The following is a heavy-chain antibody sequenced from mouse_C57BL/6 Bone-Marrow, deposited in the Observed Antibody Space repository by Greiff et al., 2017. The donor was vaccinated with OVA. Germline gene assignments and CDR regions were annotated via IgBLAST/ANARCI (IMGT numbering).Heavy chain of an antibody. CDR1: GYTFTSSC. V-gene: IGHV1-74*01. Sequence: QVQLQQPGAELVKPGASVKVSCKASGYTFTSSCLPLVPPLPGPVLSWIGRIHPSDSDTNYNQKFKGKATLTVDKSSSTAYMQLSSLTSEDSAVYYCAISSNYYGSSYLDYWGQGTTLTVSS. J-gene: IGHJ2*01. CDR2: IHPSDSDT. D-gene: IGHD1-1*01. CDR3: AISSNYYGSSYLDY.